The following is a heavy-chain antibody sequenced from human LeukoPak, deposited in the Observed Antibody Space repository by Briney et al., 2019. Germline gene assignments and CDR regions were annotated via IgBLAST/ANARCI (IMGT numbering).Heavy chain of an antibody. D-gene: IGHD3-10*01. CDR2: ITYDGSDT. J-gene: IGHJ4*02. CDR1: GFTFRSYW. V-gene: IGHV3-74*01. CDR3: AGSGTSGSYFPCYFDN. Sequence: GGSLRLSCAVSGFTFRSYWMHWVRQALGKGLVWVACITYDGSDTVYADSVKGRFTISRDNARNTVYLQMNSLRAEDTAVYYCAGSGTSGSYFPCYFDNWGQGTLVTVSS.